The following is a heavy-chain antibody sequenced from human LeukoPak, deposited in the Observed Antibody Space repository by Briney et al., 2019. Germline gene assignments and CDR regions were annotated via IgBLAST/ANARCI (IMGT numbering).Heavy chain of an antibody. Sequence: PGGSLRPSCAASGFTFNNYAMHWVRQAPGKGLEWVAAISYDGSNKDYADSVKGRFTISRDNSKNTLYLQMNSLRAEDTAVYYCAKRLGDYFDYWGQGTLVTVSS. J-gene: IGHJ4*02. D-gene: IGHD3-22*01. CDR3: AKRLGDYFDY. CDR2: ISYDGSNK. V-gene: IGHV3-30*18. CDR1: GFTFNNYA.